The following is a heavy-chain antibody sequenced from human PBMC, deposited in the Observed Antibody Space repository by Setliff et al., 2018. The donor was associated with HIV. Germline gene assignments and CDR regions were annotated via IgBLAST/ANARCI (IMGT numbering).Heavy chain of an antibody. V-gene: IGHV7-4-1*02. D-gene: IGHD4-17*01. J-gene: IGHJ5*02. CDR3: ARGLYGDYGGDLNWLDP. CDR2: INANSGSP. CDR1: GYSFSNYA. Sequence: ASVKVSCKASGYSFSNYAMSWVRQAPGQGLEWMGWINANSGSPTYAQAFTGRFFFSVDTAVATAYLQINNLKTEDTAVYFCARGLYGDYGGDLNWLDPWGHGTRVTVSS.